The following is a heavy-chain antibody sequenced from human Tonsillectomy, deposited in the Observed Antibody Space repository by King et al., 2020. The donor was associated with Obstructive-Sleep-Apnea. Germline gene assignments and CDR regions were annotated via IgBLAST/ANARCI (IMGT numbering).Heavy chain of an antibody. D-gene: IGHD6-19*01. Sequence: VQLQESGPGLVKPSETLSLTCTVSGGSISSYYWSWIRQPPGKGLEWIGYIYYSGSTNYNPSLKSRVTISVDTSKKQFSLKLSSVTAADTAVYYCARLLGVSSGNYYFDYWGQGTLVTVSS. CDR2: IYYSGST. CDR1: GGSISSYY. V-gene: IGHV4-59*08. J-gene: IGHJ4*02. CDR3: ARLLGVSSGNYYFDY.